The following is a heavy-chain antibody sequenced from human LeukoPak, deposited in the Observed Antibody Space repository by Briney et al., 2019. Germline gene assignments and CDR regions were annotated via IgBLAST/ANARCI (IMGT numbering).Heavy chain of an antibody. V-gene: IGHV3-69-1*02. CDR2: ITGSSVT. CDR3: TRDGGFSGFDFDY. D-gene: IGHD5-12*01. Sequence: GGSLRLSCAASGFCFNFYSMNWVRQAPGKGLEWISYITGSSVTMYGDSVKGRFTISRDNDKKLVYLQMINLGVEDTAVYYCTRDGGFSGFDFDYWARESWSPSPQ. J-gene: IGHJ4*02. CDR1: GFCFNFYS.